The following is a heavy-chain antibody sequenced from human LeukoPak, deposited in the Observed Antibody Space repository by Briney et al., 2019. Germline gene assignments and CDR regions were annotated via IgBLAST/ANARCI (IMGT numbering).Heavy chain of an antibody. CDR3: ARLSEMLRGPEVIYYFEH. CDR2: IKQDGSEK. D-gene: IGHD3-10*01. Sequence: PGGSLRLSCAASGFTSSSYWMSWVRQAPGKGLEWVANIKQDGSEKYYVDSVKGRFTISRDNAKNSVYLQMNSLRAEDTAVYYCARLSEMLRGPEVIYYFEHWGQGTLVTVSS. J-gene: IGHJ4*02. CDR1: GFTSSSYW. V-gene: IGHV3-7*01.